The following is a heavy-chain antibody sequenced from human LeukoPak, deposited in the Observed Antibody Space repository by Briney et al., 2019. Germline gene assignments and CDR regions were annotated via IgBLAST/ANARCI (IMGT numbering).Heavy chain of an antibody. J-gene: IGHJ4*02. D-gene: IGHD3-22*01. Sequence: PGGSLRLSCVASGFTFSGSAMHWVRQASGKGPEWVGRIRSKANSYATAYAASVKGRFTISRDDSKNTAYLQMNSPNTEDTAVYYCTSAGHYYDSSGYYVDNWGQGTLVTVSS. CDR2: IRSKANSYAT. CDR3: TSAGHYYDSSGYYVDN. CDR1: GFTFSGSA. V-gene: IGHV3-73*01.